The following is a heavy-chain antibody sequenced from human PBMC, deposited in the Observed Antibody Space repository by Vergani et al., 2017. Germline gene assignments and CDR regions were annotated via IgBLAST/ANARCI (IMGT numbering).Heavy chain of an antibody. CDR3: AKERDDSNYGFDY. J-gene: IGHJ4*02. V-gene: IGHV3-23*01. CDR1: GFTFNHYA. CDR2: ISGSGGST. D-gene: IGHD4-11*01. Sequence: EVQLLESGGDLVQPGGSLRLSCAASGFTFNHYAMNWVRQAPGKGLEWVSGISGSGGSTYYAGSVKGRFTISRDSSKNSLYLQMNSLRAEDTAVYYCAKERDDSNYGFDYWGQGTLVTVSS.